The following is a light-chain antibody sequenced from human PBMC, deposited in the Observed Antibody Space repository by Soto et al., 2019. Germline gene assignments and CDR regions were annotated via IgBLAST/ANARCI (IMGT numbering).Light chain of an antibody. Sequence: EIVLTQSPGTLSLSPGERTTLSCRASQSTSSSYLAWYQQKPGQALRLLVYGASSRATGIPDRFSGSGSGTDFTLTISRLEPEDFALYYCQQYSSTFWTLGQGTKV. CDR1: QSTSSSY. J-gene: IGKJ1*01. CDR3: QQYSSTFWT. V-gene: IGKV3-20*01. CDR2: GAS.